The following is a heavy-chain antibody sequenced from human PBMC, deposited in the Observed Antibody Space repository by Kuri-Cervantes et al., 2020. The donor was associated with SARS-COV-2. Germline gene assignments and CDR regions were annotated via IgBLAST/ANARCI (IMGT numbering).Heavy chain of an antibody. D-gene: IGHD2-2*02. CDR2: IIPIFGTA. J-gene: IGHJ6*02. CDR1: GGTFSSYA. Sequence: SVKVSCKASGGTFSSYAIIWVRQAPGQGLEWMGGIIPIFGTANYAQKFQGRVTITADESTSTAYMELSSLRSEDTAVYYCARGGRGYCSSTSCYSKDSYYGMDVWGQGTTVTVSS. CDR3: ARGGRGYCSSTSCYSKDSYYGMDV. V-gene: IGHV1-69*13.